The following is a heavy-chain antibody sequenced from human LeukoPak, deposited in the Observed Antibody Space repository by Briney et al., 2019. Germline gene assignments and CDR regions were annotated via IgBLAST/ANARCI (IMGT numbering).Heavy chain of an antibody. CDR3: VRDGEGVAISVNYWFDP. D-gene: IGHD3-10*01. V-gene: IGHV1-8*01. CDR1: GFRFTSYD. Sequence: ASVKVSCKASGFRFTSYDINWVRQASGQGFEWMGWMSPNNGNTGYAQKFQGRVTMTRDTSISTAYMELRDLTSEDTAVYYCVRDGEGVAISVNYWFDPWGQGTLVTVSS. CDR2: MSPNNGNT. J-gene: IGHJ5*02.